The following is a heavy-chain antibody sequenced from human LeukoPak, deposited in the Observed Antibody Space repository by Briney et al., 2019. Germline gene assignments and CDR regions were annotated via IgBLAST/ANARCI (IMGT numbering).Heavy chain of an antibody. Sequence: ASVKVSCKASGYTFTSYGISWVRQSPGQGLEWTGWISAYNGNTNYAQKLQGRVTMTTDTSTSTAYMELRSLRSDDTAVYYCARDLGVVTAMDFDYWGQGTLVTASS. D-gene: IGHD2-21*02. CDR1: GYTFTSYG. CDR3: ARDLGVVTAMDFDY. J-gene: IGHJ4*02. V-gene: IGHV1-18*01. CDR2: ISAYNGNT.